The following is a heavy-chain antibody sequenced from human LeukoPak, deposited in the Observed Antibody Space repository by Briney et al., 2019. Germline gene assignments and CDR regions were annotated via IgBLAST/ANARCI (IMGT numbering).Heavy chain of an antibody. CDR2: VFYSGIT. CDR3: ARYFFSDSGNYFNHYFDY. V-gene: IGHV4-59*01. J-gene: IGHJ4*02. CDR1: GGSMSSYY. D-gene: IGHD3-10*01. Sequence: KPSETLSLTCTVSGGSMSSYYWSWIRQPPGKGLEWIGYVFYSGITNYNPSLKSRVTISLDTSKNQFSLKLSSVTAADTAVYYCARYFFSDSGNYFNHYFDYWGQGILVPVSS.